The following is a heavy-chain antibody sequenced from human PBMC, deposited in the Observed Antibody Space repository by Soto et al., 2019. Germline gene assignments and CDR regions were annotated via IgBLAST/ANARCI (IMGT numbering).Heavy chain of an antibody. D-gene: IGHD2-2*01. CDR3: AQDQRPLKDFVVLPAGSFAY. J-gene: IGHJ4*01. CDR1: GFTFSSYA. CDR2: ISGSGGST. V-gene: IGHV3-23*01. Sequence: EVQLLESGGGLVQPGGSLRLSCAASGFTFSSYAMSWVRQAPGKGLEWVSAISGSGGSTYYADSVKGRFTISRDNSKNTLCMQRSSVRASDIAVCYCAQDQRPLKDFVVLPAGSFAYSGHGTLVPVS.